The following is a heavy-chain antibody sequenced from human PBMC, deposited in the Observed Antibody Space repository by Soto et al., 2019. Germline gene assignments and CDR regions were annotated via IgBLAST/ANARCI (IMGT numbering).Heavy chain of an antibody. CDR2: IKQDGSEK. CDR3: ARSLPRGGWYVDY. D-gene: IGHD6-19*01. J-gene: IGHJ4*02. V-gene: IGHV3-7*05. CDR1: GFTFSSYW. Sequence: GGSLRLSCAASGFTFSSYWMSWVRQAPGKGLEWVANIKQDGSEKYYVDSVKGRFTISRDNAKNSLYLQMNSLRAEDTAVYYCARSLPRGGWYVDYWGQGTLVTVSS.